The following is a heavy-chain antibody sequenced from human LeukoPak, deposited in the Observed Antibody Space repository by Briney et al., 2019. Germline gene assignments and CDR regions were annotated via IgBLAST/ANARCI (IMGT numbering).Heavy chain of an antibody. CDR1: GFTFSSYG. D-gene: IGHD3-22*01. CDR3: ARGRVGYYDSSGT. Sequence: PGGSLRLSCAASGFTFSSYGMHWVRQAPGKGLEWVAVISYDGSNKYYADSVKGRFTISRDNSKNTLYLQMNSLRAEDTAVYYCARGRVGYYDSSGTWGQGTLVTVSS. J-gene: IGHJ5*02. V-gene: IGHV3-30*03. CDR2: ISYDGSNK.